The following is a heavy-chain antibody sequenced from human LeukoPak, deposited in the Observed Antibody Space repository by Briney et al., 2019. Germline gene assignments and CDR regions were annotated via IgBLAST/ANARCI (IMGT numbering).Heavy chain of an antibody. D-gene: IGHD2-15*01. J-gene: IGHJ6*02. CDR3: VRGYSFGPYGMDV. V-gene: IGHV3-23*01. CDR2: IGGRGISS. CDR1: GFIFSTYA. Sequence: GGSLRLSCAASGFIFSTYAMSWVRQAPGKGLEWVSIIGGRGISSYYADSVKGRFTISRDNSKNTLYLQMSSLRAEDTAVYFCVRGYSFGPYGMDVWGQGTTVTVSS.